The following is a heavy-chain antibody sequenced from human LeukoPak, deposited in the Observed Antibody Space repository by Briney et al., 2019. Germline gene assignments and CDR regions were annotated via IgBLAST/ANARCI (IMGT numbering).Heavy chain of an antibody. CDR3: ATVPPAGFLDAFDI. CDR2: ISSSGTYI. V-gene: IGHV3-21*01. D-gene: IGHD3-10*01. Sequence: GGSLRLSCAASGFTFSSYSMNWVRQAPGKGLEWVSSISSSGTYIYYADSVRGRFTISRDNAKNSLYLQMNSLRAEDTAVYYCATVPPAGFLDAFDIWGQGTMVTVS. J-gene: IGHJ3*02. CDR1: GFTFSSYS.